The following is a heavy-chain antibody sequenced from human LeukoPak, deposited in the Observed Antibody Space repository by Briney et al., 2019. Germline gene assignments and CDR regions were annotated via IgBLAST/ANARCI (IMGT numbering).Heavy chain of an antibody. CDR2: FSPGDSDS. CDR1: GYSFTNYW. D-gene: IGHD6-19*01. J-gene: IGHJ4*02. CDR3: ARLASAWNFDY. V-gene: IGHV5-51*01. Sequence: GESLKISRQGSGYSFTNYWIGWVRQMPGKDLEWMGIFSPGDSDSRYSPSFRGQVTLSADKSISTVYLQWSSLKASDTAMYYCARLASAWNFDYWGQGTLVTVSS.